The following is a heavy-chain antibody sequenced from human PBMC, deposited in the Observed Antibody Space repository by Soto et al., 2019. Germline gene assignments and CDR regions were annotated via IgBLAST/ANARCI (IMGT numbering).Heavy chain of an antibody. CDR1: GFTFSTYW. V-gene: IGHV3-7*01. Sequence: GGSLRLSCAASGFTFSTYWMSWVRQAPGKGLEWVATIRQDGSERHCVDSVKGRFTISRDNAQNSLYLQMNSLRVEETAVYYCVRGCGRASCPYYFDYWGQGTLVTVSS. CDR2: IRQDGSER. J-gene: IGHJ4*02. CDR3: VRGCGRASCPYYFDY. D-gene: IGHD2-2*01.